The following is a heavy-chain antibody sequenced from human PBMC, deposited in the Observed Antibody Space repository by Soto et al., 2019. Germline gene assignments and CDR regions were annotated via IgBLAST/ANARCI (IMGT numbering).Heavy chain of an antibody. J-gene: IGHJ4*02. CDR3: ARYSSSWTPFDY. CDR2: IYYSGST. CDR1: GGSISSYY. Sequence: QVQLQESGPELVKPSETLSLTCTVSGGSISSYYWSWIRQPPGKGLEWIGYIYYSGSTNYNPSLKSRVTISVDTSKNQFSLRLSSVTAADTAVYYCARYSSSWTPFDYRGQGTLVTVSS. V-gene: IGHV4-59*01. D-gene: IGHD6-13*01.